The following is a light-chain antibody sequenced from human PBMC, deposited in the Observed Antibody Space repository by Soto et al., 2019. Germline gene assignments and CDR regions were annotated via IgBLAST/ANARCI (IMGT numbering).Light chain of an antibody. V-gene: IGKV1-5*03. Sequence: DIQMTQSPSTLSASVGDTVTVTCRASQSVSGWLAWYQQKPGEAPKLLIYKASSLESGVPSRFSGSGSGTEFTLTISSLQPDDFATYYCQQHQTYSTFGQGTKEDIK. CDR2: KAS. J-gene: IGKJ1*01. CDR1: QSVSGW. CDR3: QQHQTYST.